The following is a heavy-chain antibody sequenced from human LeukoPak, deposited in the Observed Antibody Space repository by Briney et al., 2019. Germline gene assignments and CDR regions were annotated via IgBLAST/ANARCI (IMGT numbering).Heavy chain of an antibody. V-gene: IGHV3-74*01. Sequence: GGSLRLSCAASGFTFSRYWMHWVRQAPGKGLVWISRINGDGSSTTYADSVKGRFTISRDNAKNTVYLQMNSLRAEDTAVYYCARELPFDYWGQGTLVTVSS. CDR1: GFTFSRYW. CDR3: ARELPFDY. J-gene: IGHJ4*02. CDR2: INGDGSST.